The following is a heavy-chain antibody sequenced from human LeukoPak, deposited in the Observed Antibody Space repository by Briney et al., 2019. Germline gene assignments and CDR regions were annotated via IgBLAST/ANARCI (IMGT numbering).Heavy chain of an antibody. V-gene: IGHV4-59*01. CDR2: IYYSGST. CDR3: AGVTTGQTIYFDY. CDR1: GFTLSNAW. J-gene: IGHJ4*02. D-gene: IGHD4-17*01. Sequence: GSLRLSCAASGFTLSNAWMNWIRQPPGKGLEWIGYIYYSGSTNYNPSLKSRVTISVDTSKNQFSLKLSSVTAADTAVYYCAGVTTGQTIYFDYWGQGTLITVSS.